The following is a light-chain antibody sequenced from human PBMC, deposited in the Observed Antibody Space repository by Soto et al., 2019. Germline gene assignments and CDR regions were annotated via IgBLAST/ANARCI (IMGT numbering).Light chain of an antibody. V-gene: IGLV2-14*03. CDR3: STYRSISTLPFV. Sequence: QSALTQPASVSGSPGQSITISCTGANTDDGHCNRVSWYQHHPGKAPKLIVFDATNRPSGVSNRFSGSESGDTASLTSSGLQAEDEADYYCSTYRSISTLPFVFGSGTKLTVL. CDR1: NTDDGHCNR. J-gene: IGLJ1*01. CDR2: DAT.